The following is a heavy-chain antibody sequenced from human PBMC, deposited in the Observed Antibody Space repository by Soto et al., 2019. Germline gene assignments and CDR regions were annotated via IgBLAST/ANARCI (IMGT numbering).Heavy chain of an antibody. J-gene: IGHJ6*02. CDR2: IYDSGTT. Sequence: SETLSLTCTVSGGSTSTYYWSWIRQPPGKGLEWIGYIYDSGTTDSDPSLKSRVTISVDTSKNQFSLKLRSVTAADTAVYYCARLEVGSDYYHGMDVWGQGTTVTVSS. D-gene: IGHD3-22*01. CDR3: ARLEVGSDYYHGMDV. CDR1: GGSTSTYY. V-gene: IGHV4-59*01.